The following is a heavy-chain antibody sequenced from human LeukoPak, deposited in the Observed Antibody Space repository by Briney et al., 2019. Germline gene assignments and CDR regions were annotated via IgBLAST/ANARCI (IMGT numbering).Heavy chain of an antibody. CDR1: GASVGSAGYY. CDR3: ARTQSQSGSYRYYFGY. CDR2: IYYISNT. Sequence: SETLSLTCTVSGASVGSAGYYWSWIRQPPGGGLEWIGYIYYISNTNYNPSPKSRVTMSVDPSKNQFSLKLNSVTAADTAVYYCARTQSQSGSYRYYFGYWGQGNLVTVSS. V-gene: IGHV4-61*08. J-gene: IGHJ4*02. D-gene: IGHD1-26*01.